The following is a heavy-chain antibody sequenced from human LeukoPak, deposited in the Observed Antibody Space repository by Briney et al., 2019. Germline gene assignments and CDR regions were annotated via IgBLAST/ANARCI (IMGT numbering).Heavy chain of an antibody. CDR1: GYTFTGYY. Sequence: ASVKVSCKASGYTFTGYYMHWVRQAPGQGLEWMGWINPNSGGTNYAQKFLGRVTMTRDTSISTAYMELSRLRSDDTAVYYCARGEVDIVATTPDDAFDIWGQGTMVTVSS. V-gene: IGHV1-2*02. CDR2: INPNSGGT. J-gene: IGHJ3*02. CDR3: ARGEVDIVATTPDDAFDI. D-gene: IGHD5-12*01.